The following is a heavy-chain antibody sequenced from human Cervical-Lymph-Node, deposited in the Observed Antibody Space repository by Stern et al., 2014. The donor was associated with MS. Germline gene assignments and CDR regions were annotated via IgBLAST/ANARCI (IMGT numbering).Heavy chain of an antibody. CDR2: FYACGLT. CDR3: ARSPWSYTADY. CDR1: GLSLSAKY. J-gene: IGHJ4*02. D-gene: IGHD3-10*01. Sequence: EVPLEESEGGLVQPGGSLRLSCASSGLSLSAKYINWVRLPPRQGLEWVSVFYACGLTFYAYPVKVRFTISRDNSKNTVYLQMNSRRAEDTAVYYCARSPWSYTADYWGQGTLVTVSS. V-gene: IGHV3-66*01.